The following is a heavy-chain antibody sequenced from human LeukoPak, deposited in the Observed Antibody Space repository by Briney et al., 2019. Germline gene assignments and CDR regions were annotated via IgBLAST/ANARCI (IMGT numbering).Heavy chain of an antibody. D-gene: IGHD3-22*01. Sequence: PSETLSLTCAVYGGSFSGYYWSWIRQPPGKGLEWIGEINHSGGTNYNPSLKSRVTISVDTSKNQFSLKLSSVTAADTAVYYCARGFAAKIPEDSSGYSPIDYWGQGTLVTVSS. CDR2: INHSGGT. V-gene: IGHV4-34*01. J-gene: IGHJ4*02. CDR1: GGSFSGYY. CDR3: ARGFAAKIPEDSSGYSPIDY.